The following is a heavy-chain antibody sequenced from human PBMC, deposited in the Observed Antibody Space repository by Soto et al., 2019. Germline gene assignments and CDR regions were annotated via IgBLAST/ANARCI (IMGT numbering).Heavy chain of an antibody. J-gene: IGHJ6*02. CDR1: GGSISSYY. V-gene: IGHV4-59*01. CDR2: IYYSGST. CDR3: ARFMVNSRAYYYGMDV. D-gene: IGHD3-10*01. Sequence: PSETLSLTCTVSGGSISSYYWIWIRQPPGKGLEWIGYIYYSGSTNYNPSLKSRVTISVDTSKNQFSLKLSSVTAADTAVYYCARFMVNSRAYYYGMDVWGQGTTVTVSS.